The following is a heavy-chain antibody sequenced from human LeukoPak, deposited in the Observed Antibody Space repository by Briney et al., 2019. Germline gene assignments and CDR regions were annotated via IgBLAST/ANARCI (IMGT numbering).Heavy chain of an antibody. D-gene: IGHD5-24*01. CDR3: ARVGDGHNENN. CDR1: GFTVSSNP. CDR2: IHSDGRT. Sequence: GGSLRLSCAASGFTVSSNPMSWVRQAPGKGLEWVSVIHSDGRTYHADSVKGRFTISRDNSKNMLYLQMNSLRVEDTAVYYCARVGDGHNENNWGQGTLVTVSS. V-gene: IGHV3-66*01. J-gene: IGHJ4*02.